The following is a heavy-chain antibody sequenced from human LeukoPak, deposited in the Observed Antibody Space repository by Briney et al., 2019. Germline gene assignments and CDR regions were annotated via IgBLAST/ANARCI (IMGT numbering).Heavy chain of an antibody. D-gene: IGHD3-10*01. CDR2: INPNSGGT. CDR1: GYTFTGYY. J-gene: IGHJ4*02. V-gene: IGHV1-2*02. Sequence: ASVKVSCKASGYTFTGYYMHWVRQAPGQGLEWMGWINPNSGGTNYAQKFQGRVTMTRDTSISTAYMELSRLRPEDTAVYYCARDRITMVRGVPKSLDYWGQGTLVTVSS. CDR3: ARDRITMVRGVPKSLDY.